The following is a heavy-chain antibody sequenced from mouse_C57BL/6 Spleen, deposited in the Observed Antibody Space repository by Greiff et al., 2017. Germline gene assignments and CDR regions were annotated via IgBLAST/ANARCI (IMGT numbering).Heavy chain of an antibody. Sequence: EVMLVESGGGLVKPGGSLKLSCAASGFTFSSYTMSWVRQTPEKRLEWVATISGGGGNTYYPDSVKGRFTISRDNAKNTLYLQMSSLRSEDTALYYCARQGLRYFDVWGTGTTVTVSS. CDR3: ARQGLRYFDV. D-gene: IGHD2-13*01. J-gene: IGHJ1*03. CDR2: ISGGGGNT. CDR1: GFTFSSYT. V-gene: IGHV5-9*01.